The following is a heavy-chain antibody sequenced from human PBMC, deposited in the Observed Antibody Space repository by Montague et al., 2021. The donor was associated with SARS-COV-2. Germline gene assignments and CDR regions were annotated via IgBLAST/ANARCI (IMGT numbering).Heavy chain of an antibody. D-gene: IGHD3-22*01. CDR2: ISTTGANT. J-gene: IGHJ3*01. CDR3: AKEGVVVGADGFDY. CDR1: GFTFSSCG. V-gene: IGHV3-23*01. Sequence: SLRLSCPASGFTFSSCGMNWVRQAPGKGLEWVSAISTTGANTYYAGSVKGRFTISRDNSKNTLYLQLNSLRDEDTAVYYCAKEGVVVGADGFDYWGQGTMVIASS.